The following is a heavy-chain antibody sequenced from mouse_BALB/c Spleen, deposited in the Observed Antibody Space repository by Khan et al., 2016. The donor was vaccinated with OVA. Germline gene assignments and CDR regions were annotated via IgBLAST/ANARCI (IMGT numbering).Heavy chain of an antibody. CDR3: ASHLTGSFAY. CDR1: GFIFSSYS. D-gene: IGHD4-1*01. J-gene: IGHJ3*01. Sequence: EVQVVESGGDLVKPGGSLKLSCAASGFIFSSYSMSWVRQTPDKRLEWVATISSCGDYTYYPDSVKGRFTISRDDAKNTLYLQMSSLKSEDTAMYYCASHLTGSFAYWGQGTLVTVSA. CDR2: ISSCGDYT. V-gene: IGHV5-6*01.